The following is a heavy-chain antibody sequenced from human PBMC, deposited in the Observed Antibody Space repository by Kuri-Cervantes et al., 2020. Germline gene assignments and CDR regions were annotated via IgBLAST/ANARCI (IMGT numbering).Heavy chain of an antibody. CDR1: GGSFSGYY. Sequence: ESLKISCAVYGGSFSGYYWSWIRQPPGKGLEWIGEINHSGSTNYNPSLKSRVTISVDTSKNQFSLKLSSVTAADTAVYYCARDSRYFDLWGRGTLVTVSS. V-gene: IGHV4-34*01. CDR2: INHSGST. CDR3: ARDSRYFDL. J-gene: IGHJ2*01.